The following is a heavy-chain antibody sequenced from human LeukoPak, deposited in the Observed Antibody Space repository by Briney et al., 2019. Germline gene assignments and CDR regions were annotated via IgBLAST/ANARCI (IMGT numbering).Heavy chain of an antibody. D-gene: IGHD3-10*01. J-gene: IGHJ4*02. CDR2: VSSGGHTI. Sequence: PGGSLRLSCVASGFTFSDSEMNWVRQAPGEGLEWISYVSSGGHTIYYADSVKGRFTISRDNSKNTLYLQMNSLRAEDTAVYYCAKSRGYGSGSYGDYWGQGTLVTVSS. CDR1: GFTFSDSE. CDR3: AKSRGYGSGSYGDY. V-gene: IGHV3-48*03.